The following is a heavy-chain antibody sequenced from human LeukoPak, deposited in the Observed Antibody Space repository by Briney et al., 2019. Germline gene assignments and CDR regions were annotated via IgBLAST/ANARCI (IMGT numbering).Heavy chain of an antibody. D-gene: IGHD1-26*01. CDR2: ISGSGGST. Sequence: GGSLRLSCAASGFTFSSYAMSWVRQAPGKGPEWVSVISGSGGSTYYPDSVKGRFTISSDNSKNTVYLQMNSLRAEDTAVYYCAKDRIVGTIGRAFDIWGQGTMVTVSS. CDR3: AKDRIVGTIGRAFDI. CDR1: GFTFSSYA. J-gene: IGHJ3*02. V-gene: IGHV3-23*01.